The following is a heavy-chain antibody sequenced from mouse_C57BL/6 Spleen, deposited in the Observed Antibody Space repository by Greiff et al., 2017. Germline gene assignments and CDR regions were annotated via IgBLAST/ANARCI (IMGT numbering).Heavy chain of an antibody. V-gene: IGHV14-4*01. CDR1: GFNIKDDY. CDR2: IDPENGDT. J-gene: IGHJ3*01. Sequence: EVQLQQSGAELVRPGASVKLSCTASGFNIKDDYMHWVKQRPEQGLEWIGWIDPENGDTEYASKFQGKATITADTSSNTAYLQLSSLTSEDTSVYYLSTRNGSSWFDYWGQGTLVTVSA. D-gene: IGHD1-1*01. CDR3: STRNGSSWFDY.